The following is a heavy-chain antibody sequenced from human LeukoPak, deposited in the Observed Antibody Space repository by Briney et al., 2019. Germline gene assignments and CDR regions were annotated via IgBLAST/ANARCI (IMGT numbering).Heavy chain of an antibody. CDR1: GGTFSSYA. CDR3: ARDPGGYYDFWSGVFDI. J-gene: IGHJ3*02. D-gene: IGHD3-3*01. V-gene: IGHV1-69*06. CDR2: IIPIFGTA. Sequence: SVKVSCKASGGTFSSYAISWVRQAPGQGLEWMGGIIPIFGTANYAQKFQGRVTITADKSTSTAYMELSSLRSEDTAVYYCARDPGGYYDFWSGVFDIWGQGTMVTVSS.